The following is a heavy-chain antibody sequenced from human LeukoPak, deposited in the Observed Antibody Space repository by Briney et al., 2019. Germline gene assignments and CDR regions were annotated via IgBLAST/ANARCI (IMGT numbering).Heavy chain of an antibody. CDR1: GGTFSSYA. CDR2: IIPIFGTA. V-gene: IGHV1-69*06. CDR3: VRDFMYNTACTGC. Sequence: ASVKVSCKASGGTFSSYAISWVRQAPGQGLEWMGGIIPIFGTANYAQKFQGRVTITADKSTSTAYMELSSLRAEDTAVYYCVRDFMYNTACTGCWGQGTLVTVSS. J-gene: IGHJ4*02. D-gene: IGHD5-18*01.